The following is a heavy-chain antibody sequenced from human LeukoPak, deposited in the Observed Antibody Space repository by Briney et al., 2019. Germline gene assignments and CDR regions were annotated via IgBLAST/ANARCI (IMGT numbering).Heavy chain of an antibody. CDR1: GGSISSYY. Sequence: SETLSLTCTVSGGSISSYYWSWIRQPPGKGLEWIGYIYYSGSTNYNPSLKSRVTISVDTSKDQFSLKLSSVTAADTAVYYCARHLPSYAFWVKDAFDIWGQGTMVTVSS. D-gene: IGHD3-3*01. CDR3: ARHLPSYAFWVKDAFDI. V-gene: IGHV4-59*08. CDR2: IYYSGST. J-gene: IGHJ3*02.